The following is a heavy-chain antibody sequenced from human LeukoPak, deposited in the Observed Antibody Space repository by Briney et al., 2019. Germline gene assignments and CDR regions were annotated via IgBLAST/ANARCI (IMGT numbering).Heavy chain of an antibody. CDR3: ARWPNIVVVPAAPYGGHGMDV. J-gene: IGHJ6*02. D-gene: IGHD2-2*01. CDR2: INSVGSST. V-gene: IGHV3-74*01. Sequence: GGSLRLSCAASGFTFSSYWMHWVRQAPGKGLVWVSRINSVGSSTSYADSVKGRFTISRDNAKNTLYLQMNSLRAEDTAVYYCARWPNIVVVPAAPYGGHGMDVWGQGTTVTVSS. CDR1: GFTFSSYW.